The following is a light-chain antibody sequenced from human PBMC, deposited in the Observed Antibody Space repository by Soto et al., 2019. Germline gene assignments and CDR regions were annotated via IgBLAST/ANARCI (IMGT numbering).Light chain of an antibody. CDR3: QQRSNWPPKLT. J-gene: IGKJ4*01. CDR1: QSVSSY. Sequence: EIVLTQSPATLSLSPGERATLSCRASQSVSSYLAWYQQKPGQAPRLLIYDASNRATGIPARFSGSGSGTDFTLTISILEPEDFPVYYCQQRSNWPPKLTFGGGTTVEI. V-gene: IGKV3-11*01. CDR2: DAS.